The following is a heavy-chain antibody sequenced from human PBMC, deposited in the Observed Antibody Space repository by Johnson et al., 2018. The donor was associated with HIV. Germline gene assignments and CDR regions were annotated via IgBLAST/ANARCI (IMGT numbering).Heavy chain of an antibody. V-gene: IGHV3-30*02. Sequence: QVQLVESGGGVVQPGGSLRLSCATSGFTFSNYGMHWVRQAPGKGLEWVAFIRYDGSNKYHADSVKGRFTISRDNSKNTLYLQMNSLRAEDTAVYYCARIVGAHTFYIWGQGTMVTVSS. J-gene: IGHJ3*02. CDR1: GFTFSNYG. D-gene: IGHD1-26*01. CDR2: IRYDGSNK. CDR3: ARIVGAHTFYI.